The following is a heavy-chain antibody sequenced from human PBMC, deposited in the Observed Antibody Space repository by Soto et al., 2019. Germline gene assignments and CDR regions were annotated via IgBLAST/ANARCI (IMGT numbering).Heavy chain of an antibody. CDR3: AQNGGFDP. CDR1: GGSISSSSYY. V-gene: IGHV4-39*01. J-gene: IGHJ5*02. D-gene: IGHD1-1*01. CDR2: IYYSGST. Sequence: QLQLQESGPGLVKPSETLSLTCTVSGGSISSSSYYWGWIRQSPGKGLEWIGSIYYSGSTYYNPSLKSRVTISVDTSKNQFSLKLSSVTAADTAVYSCAQNGGFDPWGQGTLVTVSS.